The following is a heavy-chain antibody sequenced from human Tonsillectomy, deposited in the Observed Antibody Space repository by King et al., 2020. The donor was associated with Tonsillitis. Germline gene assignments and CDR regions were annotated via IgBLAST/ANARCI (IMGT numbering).Heavy chain of an antibody. CDR2: VYPDDSDT. V-gene: IGHV5-51*01. Sequence: GQLVQSGAEVKKPGESLKISCKGSGYSFTDYWIGWVRQMPGKGLEWMAIVYPDDSDTRYSPSFQGQVTISADKSISNDYLQWSSLKASDTAMYYCARHHCSRTICHGYFGYWGQGTLVTVSS. CDR3: ARHHCSRTICHGYFGY. D-gene: IGHD2-2*01. J-gene: IGHJ4*02. CDR1: GYSFTDYW.